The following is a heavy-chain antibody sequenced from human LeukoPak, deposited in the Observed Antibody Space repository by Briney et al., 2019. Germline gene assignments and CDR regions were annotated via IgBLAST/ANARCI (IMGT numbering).Heavy chain of an antibody. CDR3: ARGGSSSWHHLGNY. CDR2: INAGNGNT. J-gene: IGHJ4*02. CDR1: GYTFTSYA. D-gene: IGHD6-13*01. Sequence: ASVTVSCTASGYTFTSYAIHWVRQAPGQRLEWMGWINAGNGNTKYSQKFQGRVTITRDTSASTAYMELSSLRSEDTAVYYCARGGSSSWHHLGNYWGQGTLVTVSS. V-gene: IGHV1-3*01.